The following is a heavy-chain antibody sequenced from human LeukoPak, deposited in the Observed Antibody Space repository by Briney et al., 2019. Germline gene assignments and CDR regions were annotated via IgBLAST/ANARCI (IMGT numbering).Heavy chain of an antibody. D-gene: IGHD1-26*01. J-gene: IGHJ4*02. V-gene: IGHV4-39*07. CDR1: GGSISSSSYY. CDR2: IYYSGST. CDR3: ARGEVGAPVDY. Sequence: PSETLSLTCTVSGGSISSSSYYWGWIRQTPGKGLEWIGSIYYSGSTYYNPSPKSRVTISVDTSKNQFSLKLSSVTAADTAVYYCARGEVGAPVDYWGQGTLVTVSS.